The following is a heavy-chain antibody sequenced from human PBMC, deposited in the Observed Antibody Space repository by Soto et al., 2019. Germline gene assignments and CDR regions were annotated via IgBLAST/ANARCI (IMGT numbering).Heavy chain of an antibody. J-gene: IGHJ4*01. CDR2: ISYDGSQE. V-gene: IGHV3-30*14. CDR1: GFIFNSYA. CDR3: ARGSSGTGTSISTFVY. Sequence: GGSLRLSCTASGFIFNSYAMSWVRQAPGRSLEWVATISYDGSQEFLTGPVQGRFSISRDKSRKTLSLQMDSLRPEDTAVYHCARGSSGTGTSISTFVYWGPGTLVSVS. D-gene: IGHD1-1*01.